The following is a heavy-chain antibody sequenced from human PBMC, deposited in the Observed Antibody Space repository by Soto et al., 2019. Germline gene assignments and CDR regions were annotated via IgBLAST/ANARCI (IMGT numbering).Heavy chain of an antibody. D-gene: IGHD3-3*01. V-gene: IGHV1-3*01. CDR1: GYTFTSYA. CDR3: ARSSYDFWSCLHYYYYGMDV. J-gene: IGHJ6*02. CDR2: INAGNGNT. Sequence: QVQLVQSGAEVKKPGASVKVSCKASGYTFTSYAMHWVRQAPGQRLEWMGWINAGNGNTKYSQKFQGRVTITRDTSASTAYMELSSLRSEDTAVYYCARSSYDFWSCLHYYYYGMDVWGQGTTVTVSS.